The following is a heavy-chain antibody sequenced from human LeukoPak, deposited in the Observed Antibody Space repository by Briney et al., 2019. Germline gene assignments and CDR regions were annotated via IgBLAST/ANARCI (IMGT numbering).Heavy chain of an antibody. V-gene: IGHV3-11*01. Sequence: GGSLRLSCAPSGFTFNAYYMTWIRQAPGKGLEWVSYISSSGSTIDYADSVKGRFTISRDNARNSLYLQMNRLRAEDTAVYYCARDADSSGYYSPLGYWGQGTLVTVSS. CDR1: GFTFNAYY. CDR2: ISSSGSTI. J-gene: IGHJ4*02. CDR3: ARDADSSGYYSPLGY. D-gene: IGHD3-22*01.